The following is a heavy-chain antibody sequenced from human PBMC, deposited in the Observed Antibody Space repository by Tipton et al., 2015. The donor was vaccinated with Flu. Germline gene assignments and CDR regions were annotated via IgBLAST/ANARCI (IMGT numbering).Heavy chain of an antibody. Sequence: LRLSCTVSGGSISSSSYYWGWIRQPPGKGLEWIGSIYYSGSTYYNPSLKSRVTISVDTSKNQFSLKLSSVTAADTAVYYCARGSLWFGELEKYGFDPWGQGTLVTVSS. V-gene: IGHV4-39*07. CDR1: GGSISSSSYY. J-gene: IGHJ5*02. CDR2: IYYSGST. D-gene: IGHD3-10*01. CDR3: ARGSLWFGELEKYGFDP.